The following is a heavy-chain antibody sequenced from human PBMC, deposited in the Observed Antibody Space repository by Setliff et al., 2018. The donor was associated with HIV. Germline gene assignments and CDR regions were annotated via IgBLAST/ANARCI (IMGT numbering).Heavy chain of an antibody. CDR2: IYYNGRT. Sequence: SETLSLTCSVSGGSISSGGYYWGWIRQTPGKGLEWMGYIYYNGRTYYSPSLRSRVTMSVDTSRNEFSLRLSSVTAADTAVYYCARDWDTGVENYHMDVWGKGTTVTVSS. J-gene: IGHJ6*03. V-gene: IGHV4-31*03. CDR1: GGSISSGGYY. CDR3: ARDWDTGVENYHMDV. D-gene: IGHD2-8*02.